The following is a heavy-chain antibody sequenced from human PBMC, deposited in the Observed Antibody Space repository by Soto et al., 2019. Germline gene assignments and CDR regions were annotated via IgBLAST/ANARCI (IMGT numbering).Heavy chain of an antibody. V-gene: IGHV1-18*01. D-gene: IGHD2-15*01. Sequence: ASVKVSCKASGYTFTSYGISWVRQAPGQGLEWMGWISAYNGNTNYAQKLQGRVTMTTDTSTSTAYMERRSLRSDDTAVYYCARDIVVVAAATWGGDTEPPDYGMDVWGQGTTVTVSS. CDR2: ISAYNGNT. CDR3: ARDIVVVAAATWGGDTEPPDYGMDV. J-gene: IGHJ6*02. CDR1: GYTFTSYG.